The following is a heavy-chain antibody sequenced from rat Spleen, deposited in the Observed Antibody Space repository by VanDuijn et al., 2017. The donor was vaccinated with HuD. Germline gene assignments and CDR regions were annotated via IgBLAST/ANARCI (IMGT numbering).Heavy chain of an antibody. Sequence: EVQLVESGGGLVQPGRSMKLSCAASGFTFSNYGMAWVRQAPKKGLEWVAYISYDGGSTYYRDSVKGRFTISRDNAKSTLYLQMDSLRSEDTATYYCEKGLRRAYYVMDAWGQGASVTVSS. CDR2: ISYDGGST. CDR1: GFTFSNYG. J-gene: IGHJ4*01. D-gene: IGHD1-11*01. V-gene: IGHV5-25*01. CDR3: EKGLRRAYYVMDA.